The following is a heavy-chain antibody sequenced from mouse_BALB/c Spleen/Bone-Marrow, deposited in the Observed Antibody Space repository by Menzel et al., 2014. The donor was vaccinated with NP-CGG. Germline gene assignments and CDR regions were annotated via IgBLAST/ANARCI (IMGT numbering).Heavy chain of an antibody. D-gene: IGHD2-4*01. V-gene: IGHV5-9-2*01. J-gene: IGHJ3*01. CDR1: GFSFNSYG. Sequence: DVKLQESGGGLVKSGGSLKLSCAASGFSFNSYGMSWVRQTPEKRLEWVATLSGGGSYTFYPDSVKGRFTISRDNAKNNLYLQLSSLRSEDTALYYCARHAYYDQTEVSFVYWGQGTLVTVSA. CDR2: LSGGGSYT. CDR3: ARHAYYDQTEVSFVY.